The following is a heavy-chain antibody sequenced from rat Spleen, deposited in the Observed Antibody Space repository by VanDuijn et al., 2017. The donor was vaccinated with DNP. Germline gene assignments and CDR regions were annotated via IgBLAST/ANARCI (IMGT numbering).Heavy chain of an antibody. Sequence: EVQLVESGGGLVQPGRSLKLSCAASGFTFSDYAMAWVRQAPKKGLEWVATISYDGSTTYYRDSVMGRFTISRDNAKSTLYLQRDSLRSEDTATYYCASQGYYSSSSFDYWGQGVMVTVSS. J-gene: IGHJ2*01. CDR1: GFTFSDYA. V-gene: IGHV5-17*01. CDR2: ISYDGSTT. CDR3: ASQGYYSSSSFDY. D-gene: IGHD1-2*01.